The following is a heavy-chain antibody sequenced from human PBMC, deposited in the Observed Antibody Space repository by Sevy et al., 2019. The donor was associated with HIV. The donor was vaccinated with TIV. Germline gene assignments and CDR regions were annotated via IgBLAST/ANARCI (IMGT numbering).Heavy chain of an antibody. CDR2: IRYDGSNK. CDR3: ARDRLSNTVSAEWGDGMDV. V-gene: IGHV3-33*01. J-gene: IGHJ6*02. Sequence: GGSLRLSCAASGFTLSSYGMHWVRQAPGKGLEWVAVIRYDGSNKNYADSVKGRFTISRDNSKNTRYEQMNSLRAEDTAVDDCARDRLSNTVSAEWGDGMDVWGQGTPVTVSS. D-gene: IGHD4-17*01. CDR1: GFTLSSYG.